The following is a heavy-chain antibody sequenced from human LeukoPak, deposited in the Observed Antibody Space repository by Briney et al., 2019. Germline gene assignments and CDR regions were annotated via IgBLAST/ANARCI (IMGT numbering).Heavy chain of an antibody. D-gene: IGHD1-14*01. CDR1: GYTFTSYG. J-gene: IGHJ6*03. V-gene: IGHV1-18*01. CDR2: ISAYKGNT. CDR3: ARARRGSAPYYYYYMDV. Sequence: GASVKVSCKASGYTFTSYGISWVRQAPGQGLEWMGWISAYKGNTNYAQKLQGRVTMTTDTSTSTAYMELRSLRSDATAVYYCARARRGSAPYYYYYMDVWGKGTTVTVSS.